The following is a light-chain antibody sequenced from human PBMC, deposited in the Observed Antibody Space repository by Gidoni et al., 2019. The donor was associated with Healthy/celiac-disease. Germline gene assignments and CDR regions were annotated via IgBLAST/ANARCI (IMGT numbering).Light chain of an antibody. CDR2: QDS. Sequence: YELTQPPSVSVSPGQTASITCSGDKLGDKYACWYQQKPGQSPVLVIYQDSKRPSGIPERFSGSNSGNTATLTISGTQAMDEADYYCQAWDSSTVVFGGGTTLTVL. CDR1: KLGDKY. CDR3: QAWDSSTVV. J-gene: IGLJ2*01. V-gene: IGLV3-1*01.